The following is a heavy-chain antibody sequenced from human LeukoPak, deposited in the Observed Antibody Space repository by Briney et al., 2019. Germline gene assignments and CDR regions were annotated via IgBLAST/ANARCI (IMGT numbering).Heavy chain of an antibody. V-gene: IGHV3-49*04. Sequence: PGGSLRLSCTASGFTFGDYAMSWVRQAPERGLEWVGFIRSKGYGGTTEYAASVKGRFTISRDDSKSIAYLQMNSLKTEDTAVYYFTRAWATDYWGQGTLVNGSS. CDR2: IRSKGYGGTT. J-gene: IGHJ4*02. CDR3: TRAWATDY. D-gene: IGHD7-27*01. CDR1: GFTFGDYA.